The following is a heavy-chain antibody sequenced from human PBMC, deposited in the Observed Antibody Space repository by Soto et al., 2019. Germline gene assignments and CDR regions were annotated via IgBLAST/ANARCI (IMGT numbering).Heavy chain of an antibody. CDR2: ISGSGGST. J-gene: IGHJ4*02. CDR1: GFTFSSYA. Sequence: GGSLRLSCAASGFTFSSYAMSWVRQAPGKGLEWVSAISGSGGSTYYADSVKGRFTISRDNSKNTLYLQMNSLRAEDTAVYYCAKDGGIVATIVSYFDYWGQGTLVTVSS. D-gene: IGHD5-12*01. V-gene: IGHV3-23*01. CDR3: AKDGGIVATIVSYFDY.